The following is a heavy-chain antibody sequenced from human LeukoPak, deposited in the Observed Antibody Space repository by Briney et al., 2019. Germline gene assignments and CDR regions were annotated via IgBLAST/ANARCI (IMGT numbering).Heavy chain of an antibody. CDR1: GITFSSHA. Sequence: PGGSLRLPCAASGITFSSHAMTWVRQAPGKGLEWVAAIRGNGATTDYADSVKGRFTISRDNSKSTLHLQMNSLRAEDTAVYYCAKAYHDSGCLIDYWGQGTLVTVSS. CDR3: AKAYHDSGCLIDY. CDR2: IRGNGATT. D-gene: IGHD6-19*01. J-gene: IGHJ4*02. V-gene: IGHV3-23*01.